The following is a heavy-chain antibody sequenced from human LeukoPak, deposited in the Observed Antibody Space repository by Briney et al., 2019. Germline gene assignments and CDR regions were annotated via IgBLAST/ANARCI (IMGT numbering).Heavy chain of an antibody. CDR1: GGTFSSYA. D-gene: IGHD3-22*01. V-gene: IGHV1-69*13. CDR2: IIPIVGTT. CDR3: ARGGYYYDSSGYSHLPDY. J-gene: IGHJ4*02. Sequence: SVKVSCKASGGTFSSYAFSWVRQAPGQGLEWMGGIIPIVGTTNYAQMSQGRVTITADESTSTAYMELSSLRSEDTAVYYCARGGYYYDSSGYSHLPDYWGQGTLVTVSA.